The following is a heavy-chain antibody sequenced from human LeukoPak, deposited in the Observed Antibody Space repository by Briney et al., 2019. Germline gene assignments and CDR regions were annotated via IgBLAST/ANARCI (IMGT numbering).Heavy chain of an antibody. Sequence: SETLSLTCAVYGGSFSGYYWSWIRQPPGKGLEWIGEINHSGSTNYNPSLKSRVTMSVDTSKNQFSLKLSSVTAADTAVYYCARDRKEPGIAVAGTGFDPWGQGTLVTVSS. D-gene: IGHD6-19*01. J-gene: IGHJ5*02. V-gene: IGHV4-34*01. CDR2: INHSGST. CDR1: GGSFSGYY. CDR3: ARDRKEPGIAVAGTGFDP.